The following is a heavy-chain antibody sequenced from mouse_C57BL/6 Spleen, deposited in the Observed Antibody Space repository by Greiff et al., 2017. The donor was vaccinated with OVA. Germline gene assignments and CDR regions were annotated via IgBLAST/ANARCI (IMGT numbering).Heavy chain of an antibody. CDR1: GFTFSSYG. CDR2: ISSGGSYT. Sequence: EVQGVESGGDLVKPGGSLKLSCAASGFTFSSYGMSWVRQTPDKRLEWVANISSGGSYTYYPDSVKGRFTISRDNAKNTLYLQMSSLKSEDTAMYYCARDNWYFDVWGTGTTVTVSS. V-gene: IGHV5-6*01. CDR3: ARDNWYFDV. J-gene: IGHJ1*03.